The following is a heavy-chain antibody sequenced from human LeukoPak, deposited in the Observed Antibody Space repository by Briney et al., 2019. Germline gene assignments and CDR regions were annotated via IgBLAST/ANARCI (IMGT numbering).Heavy chain of an antibody. CDR3: AKDRDIAAAVFDY. CDR1: GFTFSSYG. J-gene: IGHJ4*02. Sequence: GGSLRLSCAASGFTFSSYGMHWVRQAPGKGLKWVAVISYDGCNKYYADSVKGRFTISRDNSKNTLYLQMNSLRAEDTAGYYCAKDRDIAAAVFDYWGQGTLVTVSS. V-gene: IGHV3-30*18. CDR2: ISYDGCNK. D-gene: IGHD6-13*01.